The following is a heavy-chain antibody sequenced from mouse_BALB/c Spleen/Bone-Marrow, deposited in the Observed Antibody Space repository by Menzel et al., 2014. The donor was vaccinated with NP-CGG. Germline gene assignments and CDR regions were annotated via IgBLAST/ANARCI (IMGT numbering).Heavy chain of an antibody. V-gene: IGHV1-74*01. CDR1: GYSFTNYW. CDR2: IHPSDSET. D-gene: IGHD2-1*01. Sequence: VQLQESGAELVRPGASVKLSCKASGYSFTNYWMNWVKQRPGQGLEWIGMIHPSDSETRLNQKFKDKATLTVDKSSSTADMQVSSPTSEDSAVDYCARFGNYEGFGYWGQGTLVTVSA. CDR3: ARFGNYEGFGY. J-gene: IGHJ3*01.